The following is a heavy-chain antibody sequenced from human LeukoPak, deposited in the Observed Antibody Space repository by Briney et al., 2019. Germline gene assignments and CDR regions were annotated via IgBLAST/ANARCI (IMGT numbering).Heavy chain of an antibody. D-gene: IGHD3-3*01. J-gene: IGHJ6*03. CDR1: GGFISSYY. CDR2: IYYSGST. V-gene: IGHV4-59*01. Sequence: PSETLSLTCTVSGGFISSYYWSWIRQPPGKGLEWIGYIYYSGSTNYNPSLKSRVTISVDTSKNQFSLKLSSVTAADTAVYYCARGLDDFWSGFYYYYMDVWGKGTTVTVSS. CDR3: ARGLDDFWSGFYYYYMDV.